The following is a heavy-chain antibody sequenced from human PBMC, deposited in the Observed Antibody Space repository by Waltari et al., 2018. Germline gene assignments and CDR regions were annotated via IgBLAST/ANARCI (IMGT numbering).Heavy chain of an antibody. J-gene: IGHJ6*02. Sequence: EVQLVESGGGLVQPGGSLRLSCEAPGFPFRGYWMHWVRQAPGKGLVCVSRINSDGGSTNYVDSVKGRFTISRDNAKNTLYVQMNSLRAEDTAVYYCARGRLGSNGMDVWGQGTTVTVSS. CDR1: GFPFRGYW. D-gene: IGHD3-22*01. V-gene: IGHV3-74*01. CDR3: ARGRLGSNGMDV. CDR2: INSDGGST.